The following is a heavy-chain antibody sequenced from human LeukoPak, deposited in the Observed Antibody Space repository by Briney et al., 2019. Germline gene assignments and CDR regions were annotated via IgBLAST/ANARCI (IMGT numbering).Heavy chain of an antibody. CDR3: AREANLEWFIWGFEP. CDR1: GFTFSSYW. J-gene: IGHJ5*02. D-gene: IGHD3-3*01. V-gene: IGHV3-74*01. Sequence: GGSLRLSCAASGFTFSSYWMHWVRQAPGKGLVWVSRINSDGSSTSYADSVKGRFTISRDNAKNTLYLQMNSLRAEDTAVYYCAREANLEWFIWGFEPWGQGTLVTVSS. CDR2: INSDGSST.